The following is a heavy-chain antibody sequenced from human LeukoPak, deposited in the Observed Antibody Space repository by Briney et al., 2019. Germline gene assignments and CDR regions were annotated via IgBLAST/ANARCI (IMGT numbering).Heavy chain of an antibody. Sequence: GGSLRLSCAASGFTFSSYSMNWVRQAPGKGLEWVSSISTSNSHIYYADSVKGRFTISRDNAKNSLYLQMNSLRAEDTAVYYCARDWHYYYYYGMDVWGQGTTVTVSS. CDR3: ARDWHYYYYYGMDV. J-gene: IGHJ6*02. CDR2: ISTSNSHI. CDR1: GFTFSSYS. V-gene: IGHV3-21*01.